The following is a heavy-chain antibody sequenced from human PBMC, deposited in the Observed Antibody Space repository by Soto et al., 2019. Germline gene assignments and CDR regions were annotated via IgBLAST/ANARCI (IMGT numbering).Heavy chain of an antibody. V-gene: IGHV3-53*04. CDR3: ASIEVAGTFYYYYGMDV. Sequence: GGSLRLSCAASGFTFSSYAMSWVRQAPGKGLEWVSVIYSGGSTYYADSVKGRFTISRHNSKNTLYLQMNSLRAEDTAVYYCASIEVAGTFYYYYGMDVWGQGTTVTVSS. CDR2: IYSGGST. J-gene: IGHJ6*02. D-gene: IGHD6-19*01. CDR1: GFTFSSYA.